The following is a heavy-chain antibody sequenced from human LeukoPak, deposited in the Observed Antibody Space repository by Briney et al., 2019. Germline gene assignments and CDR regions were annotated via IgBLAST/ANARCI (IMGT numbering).Heavy chain of an antibody. J-gene: IGHJ4*02. V-gene: IGHV4-34*01. CDR3: ARDDFFRYYFDY. D-gene: IGHD3/OR15-3a*01. CDR1: GGSFSGYY. CDR2: INHSGST. Sequence: SETLSLTCAVYGGSFSGYYWSWIRQPPGKGLEWIGEINHSGSTNYNPSLKSRVTISVDTSKNQFSLKLSSVTAADTAVYYCARDDFFRYYFDYWGQGTLVTVSS.